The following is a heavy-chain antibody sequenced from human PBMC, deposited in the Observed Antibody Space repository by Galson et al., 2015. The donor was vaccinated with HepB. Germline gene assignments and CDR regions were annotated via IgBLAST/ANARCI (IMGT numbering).Heavy chain of an antibody. J-gene: IGHJ3*02. CDR1: GFTFSSYA. D-gene: IGHD3-22*01. Sequence: SLRLSCAASGFTFSSYAMSWVRQAPGKGLEWVSGIGGSGGSTYYVDSVKGRFTISRDKSKNTLYLQMNSLRAEDTAVYYCAKVGPNTYYYDSSGLDAFDIWGQGTMVTVSP. V-gene: IGHV3-23*01. CDR2: IGGSGGST. CDR3: AKVGPNTYYYDSSGLDAFDI.